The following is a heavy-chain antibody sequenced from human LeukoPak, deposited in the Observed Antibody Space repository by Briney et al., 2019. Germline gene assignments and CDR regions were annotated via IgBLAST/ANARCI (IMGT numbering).Heavy chain of an antibody. CDR2: ISAYNGNI. J-gene: IGHJ4*02. CDR3: ARAGGYVWGSYRPFDY. Sequence: ASVKVSCKASGYTFTSYGISWVRQAPGQGLEWMGWISAYNGNINYAQKLQGRVTMTADTSTSTAYMELRSLRSDDTAVYFCARAGGYVWGSYRPFDYWGQGTLVTVSS. D-gene: IGHD3-16*02. CDR1: GYTFTSYG. V-gene: IGHV1-18*01.